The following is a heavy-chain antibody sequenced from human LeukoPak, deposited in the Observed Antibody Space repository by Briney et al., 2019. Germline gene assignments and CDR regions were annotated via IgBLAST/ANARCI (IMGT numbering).Heavy chain of an antibody. CDR1: GFTFTNAW. J-gene: IGHJ1*01. Sequence: GGSLRLSCASSGFTFTNAWMSWVRQAPGKGLEWVGRIKSKTDGGTTDYAAPVKGRFTISRDDSKTTLYLQMNSLKSEDTAVYYCTTVRGSSYQYFQRWGQGTLSPSPQ. D-gene: IGHD6-13*01. CDR2: IKSKTDGGTT. CDR3: TTVRGSSYQYFQR. V-gene: IGHV3-15*01.